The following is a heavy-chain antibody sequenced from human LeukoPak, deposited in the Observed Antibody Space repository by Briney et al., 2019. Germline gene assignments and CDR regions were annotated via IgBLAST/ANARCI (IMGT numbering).Heavy chain of an antibody. V-gene: IGHV4-38-2*01. CDR2: ICHSGST. J-gene: IGHJ3*02. D-gene: IGHD3-22*01. Sequence: PSETLSLTCAVSGYSISSGYYWGWIRQPPGKGLEWIGSICHSGSTYYNPSLKSRVTISVDTSKNQFSLKLSSVTAADTAVYYCARTKYHYDSSGLDAFDIWGQGTMVTVSS. CDR3: ARTKYHYDSSGLDAFDI. CDR1: GYSISSGYY.